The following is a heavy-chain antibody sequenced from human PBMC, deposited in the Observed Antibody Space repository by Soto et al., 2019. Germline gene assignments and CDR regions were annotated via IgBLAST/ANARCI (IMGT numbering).Heavy chain of an antibody. CDR3: AKDKVPDAVGDIDF. J-gene: IGHJ4*02. Sequence: MNGVLPAPGKGLEWVSGIYGSAAKTFYADSVKGRFTISRDQSRNTLYLQMNNLRAEDTAVYYCAKDKVPDAVGDIDFCGQVTRVIVSS. V-gene: IGHV3-23*01. CDR2: IYGSAAKT. D-gene: IGHD2-2*01.